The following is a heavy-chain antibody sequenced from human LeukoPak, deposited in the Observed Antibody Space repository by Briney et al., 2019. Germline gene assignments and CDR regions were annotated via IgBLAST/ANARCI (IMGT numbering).Heavy chain of an antibody. V-gene: IGHV5-51*01. CDR3: ARALRRTRLDAFDI. J-gene: IGHJ3*02. CDR2: VYLGDSDA. CDR1: GNILNSYW. D-gene: IGHD6-19*01. Sequence: GESLKISCQISGNILNSYWIGWVRQMPGKGLELMGIVYLGDSDARYSPSLQGQVTISADKSINTAYVQWRSLKASDTAIYYCARALRRTRLDAFDIWGQGTLVTVSS.